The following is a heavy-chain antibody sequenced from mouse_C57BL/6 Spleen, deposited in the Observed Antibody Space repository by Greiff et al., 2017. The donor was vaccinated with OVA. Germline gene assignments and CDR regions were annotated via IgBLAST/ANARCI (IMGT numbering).Heavy chain of an antibody. CDR1: GYAFSSSW. CDR3: ARSYYYGSSLYAMDY. CDR2: IYPGDGDT. V-gene: IGHV1-82*01. J-gene: IGHJ4*01. Sequence: QVQLQQSGPELVKPGASVKISCKASGYAFSSSWMNWVKQRPGKGLEWIGRIYPGDGDTNYNGKFKGQATLTADKSSSTAYMQLSSLTSEDSAVYFCARSYYYGSSLYAMDYWGQGTSVTVSS. D-gene: IGHD1-1*01.